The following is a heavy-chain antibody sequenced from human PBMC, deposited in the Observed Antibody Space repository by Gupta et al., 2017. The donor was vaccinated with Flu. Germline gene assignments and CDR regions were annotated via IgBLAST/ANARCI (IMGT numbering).Heavy chain of an antibody. D-gene: IGHD3-16*01. J-gene: IGHJ2*01. CDR3: AKDLGSLLGNNWYFDP. CDR2: GRT. V-gene: IGHV3-23*01. Sequence: GRTNYSDSVNGRFSISRDNSNTPLYLQLTSLRAEDTTVYYCAKDLGSLLGNNWYFDPGGRGTLVTVSS.